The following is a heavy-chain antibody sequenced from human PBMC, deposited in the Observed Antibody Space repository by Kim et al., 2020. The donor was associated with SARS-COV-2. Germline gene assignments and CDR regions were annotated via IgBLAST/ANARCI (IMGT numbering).Heavy chain of an antibody. CDR2: IWYDGSNK. Sequence: GGSLRLSCAASGFTFSSYGMHWVRQAPGKGLEWVAVIWYDGSNKYYADSVKGRFTISRDNSKNTLYLQMNSLRAEDTAVYYCAKDRPTFGELFSWFDPWGQGTLVTVSS. D-gene: IGHD3-10*01. CDR3: AKDRPTFGELFSWFDP. V-gene: IGHV3-33*06. J-gene: IGHJ5*02. CDR1: GFTFSSYG.